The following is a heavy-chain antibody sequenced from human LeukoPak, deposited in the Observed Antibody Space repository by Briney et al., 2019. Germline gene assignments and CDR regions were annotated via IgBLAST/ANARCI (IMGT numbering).Heavy chain of an antibody. CDR1: GFTFSSYA. J-gene: IGHJ4*02. V-gene: IGHV3-23*01. CDR2: VSGSGDRT. CDR3: ATGPPFDY. Sequence: GGSLRLSCAASGFTFSSYALGWVRQTPGKGLEWVSAVSGSGDRTDYADSVKGRFTISRDNSKDTLFLQMNSLRAEDTAVYFCATGPPFDYWGQGILVTVST.